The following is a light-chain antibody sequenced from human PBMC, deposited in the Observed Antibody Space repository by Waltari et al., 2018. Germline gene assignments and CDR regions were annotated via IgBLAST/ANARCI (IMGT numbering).Light chain of an antibody. Sequence: VVLTQSPLSLPVTLGQPASISCSSSQSLVYSDGNIYLNWFHQRPGQSPRRLIYKSSNRDSGVPDRFSGRGSGTDFTLKISRVEAEDVGIYYCMHGGHWPYTFGQGTKLEIK. CDR1: QSLVYSDGNIY. V-gene: IGKV2-30*01. CDR2: KSS. CDR3: MHGGHWPYT. J-gene: IGKJ2*01.